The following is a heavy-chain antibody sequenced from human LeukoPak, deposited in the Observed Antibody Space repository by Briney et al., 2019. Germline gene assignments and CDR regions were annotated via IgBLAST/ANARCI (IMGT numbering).Heavy chain of an antibody. CDR1: GGSIRSYY. Sequence: KPSETLSLTCTVSGGSIRSYYWSWIRQPPGKGLEWIGYIFYAGSTTYNPSLKSRVTISIDTSKNQFSLKLNSVTAADTAVYYCASGERGYSYGPLGYWGQGILVTVSS. J-gene: IGHJ4*02. D-gene: IGHD5-18*01. V-gene: IGHV4-59*08. CDR2: IFYAGST. CDR3: ASGERGYSYGPLGY.